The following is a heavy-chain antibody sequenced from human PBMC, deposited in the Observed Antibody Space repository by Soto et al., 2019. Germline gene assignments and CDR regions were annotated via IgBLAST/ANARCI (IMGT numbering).Heavy chain of an antibody. CDR2: IYWDDEK. CDR3: AHRAYFDSGKQFDY. Sequence: QITLKESGPTLVKPTQTLTLTCTFSGFSLSTSGVGVGWIRQPPGKAMEWLAIIYWDDEKRYSPSLKTSLTVTKDTSKYQVDLTMTKVDPVETATYYCAHRAYFDSGKQFDYWGQGSLVSVSS. V-gene: IGHV2-5*02. CDR1: GFSLSTSGVG. D-gene: IGHD3-10*01. J-gene: IGHJ4*02.